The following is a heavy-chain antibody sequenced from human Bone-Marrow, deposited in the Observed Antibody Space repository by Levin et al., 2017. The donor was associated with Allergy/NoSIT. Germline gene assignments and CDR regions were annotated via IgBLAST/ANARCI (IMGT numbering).Heavy chain of an antibody. Sequence: PSETLSLTCAVYGESFSGYFWSWIRQPPGKGLEWIGEINHSGSTYYNPSLKSRVTISVDMSKNQFSLTVTSVTAADTAVYYCARTSIWGSGTYYFDYWDQGTLVTVSS. D-gene: IGHD3-10*01. CDR3: ARTSIWGSGTYYFDY. J-gene: IGHJ4*02. CDR1: GESFSGYF. CDR2: INHSGST. V-gene: IGHV4-34*01.